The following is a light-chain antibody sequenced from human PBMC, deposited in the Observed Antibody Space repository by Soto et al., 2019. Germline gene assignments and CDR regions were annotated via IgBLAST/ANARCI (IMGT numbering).Light chain of an antibody. Sequence: DILLTQSPSFLSASVGDRVTITCRPSQAVPNNMAWYQQKPGKPPKLLIYEESTLHSGVPSRFSGRKSGTQFTLTIDILQPEDFATYYCQQVKTYPRTFGGGTKVEIK. J-gene: IGKJ4*01. CDR3: QQVKTYPRT. V-gene: IGKV1-9*01. CDR2: EES. CDR1: QAVPNN.